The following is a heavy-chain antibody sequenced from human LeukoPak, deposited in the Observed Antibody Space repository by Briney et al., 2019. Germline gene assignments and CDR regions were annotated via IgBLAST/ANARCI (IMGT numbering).Heavy chain of an antibody. J-gene: IGHJ4*02. CDR3: AHSVFYDSTAAY. CDR2: INHSGST. Sequence: SETLSLTCAVYGGSFSLYYWTWIRQPPGKGLGWIGEINHSGSTNYNPSLMGRVTISVDTSKTQFSLKLSSVTAADTAVYYCAHSVFYDSTAAYWGQGTLVAVSS. D-gene: IGHD3-22*01. V-gene: IGHV4-34*01. CDR1: GGSFSLYY.